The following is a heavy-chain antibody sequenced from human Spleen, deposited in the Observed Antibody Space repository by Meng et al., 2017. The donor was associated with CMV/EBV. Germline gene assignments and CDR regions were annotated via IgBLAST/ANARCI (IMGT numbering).Heavy chain of an antibody. CDR1: GFTFSNAW. V-gene: IGHV3-15*01. Sequence: GGSLRLSCAGSGFTFSNAWMSWVRQAPGKGLEWVGRIKSKTDGGTTDYAAPVKGRFTISRDDSKNTLYLQMHSLKTEDTAVYYCTTDRLDYDFWSGYPPGWGQGTLVTVSS. J-gene: IGHJ4*02. D-gene: IGHD3-3*01. CDR3: TTDRLDYDFWSGYPPG. CDR2: IKSKTDGGTT.